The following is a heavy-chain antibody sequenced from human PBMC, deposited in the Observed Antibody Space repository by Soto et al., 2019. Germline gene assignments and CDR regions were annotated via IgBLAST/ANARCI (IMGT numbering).Heavy chain of an antibody. V-gene: IGHV3-48*04. CDR2: IFVDSTTI. Sequence: QAGGSLRLSCVASGFSFSSYSLVWVRQAPGKGLEWVSYIFVDSTTIYYADSVKGRFTVSRDNAQNSLFLVINSLRAEDTAVYYCARDRDGAFDYWGQGSLVTVSS. CDR1: GFSFSSYS. CDR3: ARDRDGAFDY. J-gene: IGHJ4*02. D-gene: IGHD3-10*01.